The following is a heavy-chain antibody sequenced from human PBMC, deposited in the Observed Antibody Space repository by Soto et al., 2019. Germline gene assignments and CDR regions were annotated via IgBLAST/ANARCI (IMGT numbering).Heavy chain of an antibody. Sequence: QLQLQESGPGLVKPSETLSLTCTVSGDSISTSSYYWGWIRQPPGKGLEWIAYIYYSGSTYYNPSLKSRVTISVDTSKNHFSLKLSSVTAADTAVYYCARAFRNPRGYSYGFDYWGQGTLVTVSS. D-gene: IGHD5-18*01. CDR2: IYYSGST. CDR1: GDSISTSSYY. V-gene: IGHV4-39*02. J-gene: IGHJ4*02. CDR3: ARAFRNPRGYSYGFDY.